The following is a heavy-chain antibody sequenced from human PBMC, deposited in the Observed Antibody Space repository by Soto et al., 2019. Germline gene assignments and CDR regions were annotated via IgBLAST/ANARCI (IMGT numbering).Heavy chain of an antibody. CDR1: GYTFTSYG. V-gene: IGHV1-18*01. CDR3: ARDFYGDPPNYYYYGMDV. J-gene: IGHJ6*02. CDR2: ISAYNGNT. D-gene: IGHD4-17*01. Sequence: QVQLVQSGAEVKKPGASVKVSCKASGYTFTSYGISWVRQAPGQGLEWMGWISAYNGNTNYAQKLQGRVTMTTDTSTSTAYMELRSLRSDDAAVYYCARDFYGDPPNYYYYGMDVWGQGTTVTVSS.